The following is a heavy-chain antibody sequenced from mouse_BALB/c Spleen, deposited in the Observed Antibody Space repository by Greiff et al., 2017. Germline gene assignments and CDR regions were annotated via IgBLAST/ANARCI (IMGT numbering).Heavy chain of an antibody. V-gene: IGHV2-6-7*01. Sequence: QVQLKESGPGLVAPSQSLSITCTVSGFSLTGYGVNWVRQPPGKGLEWLGMIWGDGSTDYNSALKSRLSISKDNSKSQVFLKMNSLQTDDTAMYYCLGLLAWFAYWGQGTLVTVSA. CDR1: GFSLTGYG. J-gene: IGHJ3*01. CDR2: IWGDGST. CDR3: LGLLAWFAY. D-gene: IGHD2-4*01.